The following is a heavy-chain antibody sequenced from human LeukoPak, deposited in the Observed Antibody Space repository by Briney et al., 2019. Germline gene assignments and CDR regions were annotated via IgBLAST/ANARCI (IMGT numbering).Heavy chain of an antibody. CDR3: ARRAGITGTTGYFDY. CDR1: GGSISSSSYY. V-gene: IGHV4-39*01. J-gene: IGHJ4*02. D-gene: IGHD1-14*01. Sequence: SETLSLTCTVSGGSISSSSYYWGWIRQPPGKGLEWIGSIYYSGSTYYNPSLKSRVTISVDTSKNQFSLKLSSVTAADTAVYYCARRAGITGTTGYFDYWGQGTLVTVSS. CDR2: IYYSGST.